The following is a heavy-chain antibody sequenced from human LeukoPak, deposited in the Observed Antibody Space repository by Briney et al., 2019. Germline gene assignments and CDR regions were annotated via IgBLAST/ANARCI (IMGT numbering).Heavy chain of an antibody. J-gene: IGHJ4*02. CDR1: GFTFSSYG. D-gene: IGHD5-24*01. V-gene: IGHV3-30*03. CDR3: ARVRRDGYNLIDY. CDR2: TSYDGSNR. Sequence: GRSLRLSCAASGFTFSSYGMHWVRQAPGKGLEWVAATSYDGSNRHYADSVKGRFTISRDNAKNSLYLQMNSLRAEDTAVYYCARVRRDGYNLIDYWGQGTLVTVSS.